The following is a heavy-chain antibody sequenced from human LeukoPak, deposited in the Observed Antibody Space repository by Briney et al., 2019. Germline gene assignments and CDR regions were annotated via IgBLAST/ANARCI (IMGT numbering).Heavy chain of an antibody. CDR3: AKDGGLWVSAHWGDS. Sequence: GESLRLSCAASGFTFSSYAMSWVRQAPGRGLDWVSAISGSGDSTYYADSVKGRFTVSRDDSKNTLYLQMNSLRAEDTAVYYCAKDGGLWVSAHWGDSWGRGTLVTVSS. CDR2: ISGSGDST. D-gene: IGHD7-27*01. CDR1: GFTFSSYA. V-gene: IGHV3-23*01. J-gene: IGHJ4*02.